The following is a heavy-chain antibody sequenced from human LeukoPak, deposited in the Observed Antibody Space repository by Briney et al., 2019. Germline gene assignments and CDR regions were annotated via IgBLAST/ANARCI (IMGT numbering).Heavy chain of an antibody. V-gene: IGHV3-23*01. J-gene: IGHJ4*02. CDR2: ITGSGGRI. Sequence: GGSLRLSCAASGFTVSSNYMNWVRQAPGKGLEWVSAITGSGGRIYYADSVKGRFTISRDNSKNTLYLQMNSLRAEDTAVYYCAKDSGGIGWYFDYWGQGTLVTVSS. CDR3: AKDSGGIGWYFDY. D-gene: IGHD6-19*01. CDR1: GFTVSSNY.